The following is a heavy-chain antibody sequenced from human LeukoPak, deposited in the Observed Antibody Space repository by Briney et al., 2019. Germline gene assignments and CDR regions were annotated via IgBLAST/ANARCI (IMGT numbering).Heavy chain of an antibody. J-gene: IGHJ6*03. CDR3: ARESSTGYYYYMDV. CDR1: GFTVSSNS. D-gene: IGHD1-14*01. V-gene: IGHV3-48*04. Sequence: PGGSLRLSCTVSGFTVSSNSMSWVRQAPGKGLEWVSYISSSGSTIYYADSVKGRFTISRDNAKNSLYLQMNSLRAEDTAVYYCARESSTGYYYYMDVWGKGTTVTVSS. CDR2: ISSSGSTI.